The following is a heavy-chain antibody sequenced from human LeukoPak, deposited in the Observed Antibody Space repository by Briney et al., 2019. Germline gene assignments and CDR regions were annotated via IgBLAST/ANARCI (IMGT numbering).Heavy chain of an antibody. CDR1: GYSFTSFW. CDR3: ARESSGRTLDY. Sequence: GESLKNSCKGSGYSFTSFWIAWVRQMPGKGLEWMGIIYPGDSDTRYSPSFQGQVTISADKSISTAYLQWSSLKASDTAMYYCARESSGRTLDYWGQGTQVTVSS. CDR2: IYPGDSDT. V-gene: IGHV5-51*01. D-gene: IGHD3-22*01. J-gene: IGHJ4*02.